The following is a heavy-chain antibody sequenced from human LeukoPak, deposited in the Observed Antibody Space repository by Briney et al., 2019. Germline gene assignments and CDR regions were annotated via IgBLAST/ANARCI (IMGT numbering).Heavy chain of an antibody. CDR3: ASRRYDSSGTVNFDY. V-gene: IGHV1-2*02. J-gene: IGHJ4*02. CDR2: INPNSGGA. CDR1: GYTFTGYY. D-gene: IGHD3-22*01. Sequence: ASVKVSCKASGYTFTGYYMHWVRQAPGQGREWMGWINPNSGGANYAQKFQGRVTMTRDTSISTAYMELSRLRSDDTAVYYCASRRYDSSGTVNFDYWGQGTLVTVSS.